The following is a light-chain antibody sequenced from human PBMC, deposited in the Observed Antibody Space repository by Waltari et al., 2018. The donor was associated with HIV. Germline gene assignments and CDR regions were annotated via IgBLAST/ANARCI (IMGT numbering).Light chain of an antibody. CDR1: NIGSKS. Sequence: SYVLTQPPSVSVAPGPTATITCGAHNIGSKSVPWYQQNAGPSPVLVVYDGSVRPSGTPKRISGSKFGNTATLTISGVEAGDEADYYCHVWDSDTKHVLFGGGTKLTVL. V-gene: IGLV3-21*02. CDR2: DGS. J-gene: IGLJ3*02. CDR3: HVWDSDTKHVL.